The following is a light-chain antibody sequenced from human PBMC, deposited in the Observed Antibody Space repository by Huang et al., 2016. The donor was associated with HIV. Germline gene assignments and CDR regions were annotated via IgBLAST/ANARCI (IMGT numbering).Light chain of an antibody. CDR1: QPISNS. Sequence: DIQMTQSPFSLSASIGDRVTITCRASQPISNSLAWYQQKPWQAPKLLLEAASRLKSGVPSRFSGSGSGTTYTLTISSLRPEDFATYYCQQYFTTPPWTFGQGTKLEIK. CDR3: QQYFTTPPWT. J-gene: IGKJ2*01. CDR2: AAS. V-gene: IGKV1-NL1*01.